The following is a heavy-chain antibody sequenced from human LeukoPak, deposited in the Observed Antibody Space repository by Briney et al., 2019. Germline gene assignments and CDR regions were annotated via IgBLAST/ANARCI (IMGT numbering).Heavy chain of an antibody. CDR2: IGTAGEI. Sequence: GGSLRLSCAASGFTFRSYDMHWVRQATGKGLEWVSGIGTAGEIYYPGSVKGRFTTSRENAKNSLYLQMNSLRAGDTAVYYCARAAYSSTWYSRYFDLWGRGTLVTVSS. CDR3: ARAAYSSTWYSRYFDL. V-gene: IGHV3-13*01. CDR1: GFTFRSYD. D-gene: IGHD6-13*01. J-gene: IGHJ2*01.